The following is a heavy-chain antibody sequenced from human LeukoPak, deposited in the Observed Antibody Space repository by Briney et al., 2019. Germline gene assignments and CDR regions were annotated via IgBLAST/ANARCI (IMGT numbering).Heavy chain of an antibody. D-gene: IGHD6-25*01. CDR3: ARRSTATYFFDN. CDR1: GGSISSYY. J-gene: IGHJ4*02. CDR2: IYYSGNT. Sequence: TSETLSLTCTVSGGSISSYYWSWIRQPPGKGLEWIGYIYYSGNTYYNPSLKSRVTISVDTSKNQFSLKLTSVTAADTAVYHCARRSTATYFFDNWGRGTLVTVSS. V-gene: IGHV4-59*12.